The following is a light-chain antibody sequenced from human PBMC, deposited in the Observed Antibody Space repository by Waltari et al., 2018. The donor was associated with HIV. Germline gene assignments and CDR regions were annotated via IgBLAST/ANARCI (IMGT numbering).Light chain of an antibody. CDR1: QSVSSN. J-gene: IGKJ3*01. V-gene: IGKV3-15*01. Sequence: IVMTQSPATLSVSQGERATLSCRASQSVSSNLAWYQQKPGQAPRLLIYGASTRAAGVPARFSGSGSGTEFTLTISSLQSEDFAVYYCQQYNNWHTFGPGTKVDIK. CDR2: GAS. CDR3: QQYNNWHT.